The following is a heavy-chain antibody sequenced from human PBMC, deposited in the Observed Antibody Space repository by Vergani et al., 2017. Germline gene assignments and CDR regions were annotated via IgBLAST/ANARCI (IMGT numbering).Heavy chain of an antibody. Sequence: LLVQSGSEVKNPGASVRVTCKASGYNFANYGIAWVRQAPGQGLEWMGWLGPDNGNMKYAQKFQGRVTMTTDTSTSTAYMELRSLRSDDTAVYYCAREQWLPIDYFDYWGQGTLVTVSS. V-gene: IGHV1-18*01. CDR1: GYNFANYG. J-gene: IGHJ4*02. D-gene: IGHD6-19*01. CDR2: LGPDNGNM. CDR3: AREQWLPIDYFDY.